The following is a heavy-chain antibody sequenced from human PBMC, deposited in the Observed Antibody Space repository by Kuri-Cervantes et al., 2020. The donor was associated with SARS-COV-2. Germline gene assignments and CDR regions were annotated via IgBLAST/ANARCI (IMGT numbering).Heavy chain of an antibody. V-gene: IGHV3-30*04. Sequence: GESLKISCAASGFTFSSYAMHWVRQAPGKGLEWVAVISYDGSNEYYADSVKGRFTISRDNSKNMLYLQMNSLRAEDTALYYCAANYYYDSRGSWRGDYWGQGTLVTVSS. CDR2: ISYDGSNE. CDR3: AANYYYDSRGSWRGDY. CDR1: GFTFSSYA. J-gene: IGHJ4*02. D-gene: IGHD3-22*01.